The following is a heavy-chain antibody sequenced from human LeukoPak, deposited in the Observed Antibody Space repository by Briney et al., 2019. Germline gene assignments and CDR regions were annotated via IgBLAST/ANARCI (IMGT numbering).Heavy chain of an antibody. CDR3: AKSEPAAGTFDY. CDR1: GFTFSSYS. Sequence: GGSLRLSCAASGFTFSSYSMNWVRQAPGKGLEWVSSISSSSSYIYYADSVKGRFTISRDNAKNSLYLQMNSPRAEDTAVYYCAKSEPAAGTFDYWGQGTLVTVSS. V-gene: IGHV3-21*01. J-gene: IGHJ4*02. CDR2: ISSSSSYI. D-gene: IGHD6-13*01.